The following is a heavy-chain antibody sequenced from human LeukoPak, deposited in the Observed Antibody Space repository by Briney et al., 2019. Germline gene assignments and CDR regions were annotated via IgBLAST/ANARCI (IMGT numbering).Heavy chain of an antibody. CDR2: INHSGST. V-gene: IGHV4-34*01. CDR1: GGSFSGYY. D-gene: IGHD3-3*01. J-gene: IGHJ6*02. Sequence: SETLSLICAVYGGSFSGYYWSWIRQPPGKGLEWIGEINHSGSTNYNPSLKSRVTISVDTSKNQFSLKLSSVTAADTAVYYCARALYYDFWSGYYNDYYYGMDVWGQGTTVTVSS. CDR3: ARALYYDFWSGYYNDYYYGMDV.